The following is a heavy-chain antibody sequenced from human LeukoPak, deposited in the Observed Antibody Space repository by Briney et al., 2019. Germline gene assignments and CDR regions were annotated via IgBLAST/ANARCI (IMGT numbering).Heavy chain of an antibody. CDR2: FDPEDGET. J-gene: IGHJ5*02. Sequence: ASVKVSCKVSGYTLTELSMHWVRQAPGTGLEWMGGFDPEDGETIYAQKFQGRVTMTEDTSTDTAYMELSSLRSEDTAVYYCATASNYDILTGYYREYNWFDPWGQGTLVTVSS. CDR1: GYTLTELS. D-gene: IGHD3-9*01. CDR3: ATASNYDILTGYYREYNWFDP. V-gene: IGHV1-24*01.